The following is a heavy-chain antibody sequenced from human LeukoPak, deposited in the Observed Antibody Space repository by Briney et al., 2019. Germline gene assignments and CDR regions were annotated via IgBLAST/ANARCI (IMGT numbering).Heavy chain of an antibody. CDR3: ARGFRGDNFDY. Sequence: SETLSLTCTVSGGSISSGSYYWSWIRQPAGKGLEWIGRIYTGGSTNYNPSLKSRVTISVDTSKNHFSLKLTSVTAADTAVYFCARGFRGDNFDYWGQGTLVTVSS. CDR2: IYTGGST. CDR1: GGSISSGSYY. V-gene: IGHV4-61*02. J-gene: IGHJ4*02. D-gene: IGHD7-27*01.